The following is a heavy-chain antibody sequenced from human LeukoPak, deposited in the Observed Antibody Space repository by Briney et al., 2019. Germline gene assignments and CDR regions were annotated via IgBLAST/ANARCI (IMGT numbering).Heavy chain of an antibody. CDR1: GGSISSYY. V-gene: IGHV4-59*01. D-gene: IGHD3-22*01. J-gene: IGHJ6*02. CDR2: VYYSGST. Sequence: SETLSLTCTVSGGSISSYYWSWIRQPPGKGLEWIGYVYYSGSTNYNPSLKSRVTISVDTSKNQFSLKLSSVTAADTAVYHCARGYYDSHGMDVWGQGTTVTVSS. CDR3: ARGYYDSHGMDV.